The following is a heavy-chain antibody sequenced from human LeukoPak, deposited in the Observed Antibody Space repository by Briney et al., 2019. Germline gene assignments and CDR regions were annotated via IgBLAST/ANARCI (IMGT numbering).Heavy chain of an antibody. CDR1: GFTFSSYA. CDR2: ISGSGGST. CDR3: AKSTTKAHYYDSSGYPY. J-gene: IGHJ4*02. D-gene: IGHD3-22*01. V-gene: IGHV3-23*01. Sequence: RGSLRLSCAASGFTFSSYAMSWVRQAPGKGLEWVSAISGSGGSTYYADSVKGRFTISRDNSKNTLYLQMNSLRAEDTAVYYCAKSTTKAHYYDSSGYPYWGQGTLVTVSS.